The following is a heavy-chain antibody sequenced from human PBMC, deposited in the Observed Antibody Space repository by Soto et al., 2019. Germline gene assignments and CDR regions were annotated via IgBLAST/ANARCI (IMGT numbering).Heavy chain of an antibody. D-gene: IGHD5-12*01. Sequence: GGSLRLSCAASGFTFSSYAMSWVRQAPGKGLEWVSAISGSGGSTYYADSVKGRFTISRDNSKNTLYLQMNSLRAEDTAVYYCAKVRAATIYSTRLDYWGQGTLVTVSS. CDR2: ISGSGGST. J-gene: IGHJ4*02. CDR1: GFTFSSYA. CDR3: AKVRAATIYSTRLDY. V-gene: IGHV3-23*01.